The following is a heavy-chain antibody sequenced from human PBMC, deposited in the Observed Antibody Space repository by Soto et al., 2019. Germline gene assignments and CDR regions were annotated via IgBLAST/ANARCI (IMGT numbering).Heavy chain of an antibody. D-gene: IGHD3-10*01. CDR2: INVYNGNT. CDR1: GYTFTNYG. CDR3: ARGVGAGSYYNQYNWFDP. V-gene: IGHV1-18*01. Sequence: ASVKVSCKASGYTFTNYGISWVRQAPGQGLEWMGWINVYNGNTKYAQKVQGRVTMTTDTSTSTAYMELRSLRSDDTAVYYCARGVGAGSYYNQYNWFDPWGQGTLVTVSS. J-gene: IGHJ5*02.